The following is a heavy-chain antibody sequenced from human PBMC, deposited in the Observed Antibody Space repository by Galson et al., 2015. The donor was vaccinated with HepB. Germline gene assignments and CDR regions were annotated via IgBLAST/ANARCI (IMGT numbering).Heavy chain of an antibody. Sequence: SLRLACPACGFAVSSNYMTWVRQAPGKGLEWVSVIHNTGNTYYADSVKGRFTISRDNSKNTLYLQMNSLRAEDTAVYYCASLTVAWGQGTLVTVSS. V-gene: IGHV3-53*01. CDR2: IHNTGNT. J-gene: IGHJ4*02. CDR1: GFAVSSNY. CDR3: ASLTVA.